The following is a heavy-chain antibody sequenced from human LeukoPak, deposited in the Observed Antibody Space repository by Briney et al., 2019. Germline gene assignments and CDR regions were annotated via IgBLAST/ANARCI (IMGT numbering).Heavy chain of an antibody. Sequence: PGGSLRLSCSASGFPFSSYAMHWVRQAPGKGLEWVSYILNSGTTTYYADSVKGRFTISRDNAKNSLYLQMNSLGAEDTGVYYCARDPPDYWGQGILVTVSS. CDR2: ILNSGTTT. V-gene: IGHV3-48*03. J-gene: IGHJ4*02. CDR3: ARDPPDY. CDR1: GFPFSSYA.